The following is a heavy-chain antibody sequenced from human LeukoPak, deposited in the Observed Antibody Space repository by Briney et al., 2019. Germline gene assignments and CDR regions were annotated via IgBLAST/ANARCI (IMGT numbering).Heavy chain of an antibody. CDR2: IRYDGSNK. J-gene: IGHJ4*02. D-gene: IGHD3-22*01. CDR1: GFTFSSYG. CDR3: AKGTYYYDSSGYNRFDY. V-gene: IGHV3-30*02. Sequence: GGSLRLSCAASGFTFSSYGMHWVRQAPGKGLEWVAFIRYDGSNKYYADSVKGRFTISRDNSKNTLYLQMNSLRAEDTAVYYCAKGTYYYDSSGYNRFDYWGQGTLVTVSS.